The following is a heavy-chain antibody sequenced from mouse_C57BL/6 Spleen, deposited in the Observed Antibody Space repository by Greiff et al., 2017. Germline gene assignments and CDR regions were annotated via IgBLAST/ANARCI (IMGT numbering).Heavy chain of an antibody. CDR2: IRLKSDNSAT. CDR1: GFTFSNYW. Sequence: DVMLVESGGGLVQPGGSMKLSCVASGFTFSNYWMNWVRQSPEKGLEWVAQIRLKSDNSATHYAESGKGRFTISRDDSKSSVYLQMNNLRADDTGIDYCTVQYDGYSSWFAYWGQGTLVTVSA. V-gene: IGHV6-3*01. D-gene: IGHD2-3*01. CDR3: TVQYDGYSSWFAY. J-gene: IGHJ3*01.